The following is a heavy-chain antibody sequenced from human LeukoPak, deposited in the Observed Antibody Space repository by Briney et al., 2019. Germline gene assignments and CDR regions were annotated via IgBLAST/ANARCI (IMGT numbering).Heavy chain of an antibody. J-gene: IGHJ4*02. Sequence: GASVKVSCNASGGTFSSYAISWVRQAPGQGLEWMGGIIPIFGTANYAQKFQGRVTITTDESTSTAYMELSSLRSEDTAVYYCASIPFFYCSSTSCYLDYWGQGTLVTVPS. CDR1: GGTFSSYA. CDR3: ASIPFFYCSSTSCYLDY. D-gene: IGHD2-2*01. V-gene: IGHV1-69*05. CDR2: IIPIFGTA.